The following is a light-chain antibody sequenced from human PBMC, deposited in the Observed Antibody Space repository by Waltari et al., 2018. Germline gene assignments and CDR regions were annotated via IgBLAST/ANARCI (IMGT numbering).Light chain of an antibody. V-gene: IGKV1-39*01. CDR3: QQGYSAPLT. J-gene: IGKJ1*01. CDR2: AAS. Sequence: IQMTQSPSSLSASVGDRVTITCRASQSISNYLNWYQQKPGKAPKLLIYAASSLQSGVPSRLSGSGSGTDFTLTISSLQPEDFATYSCQQGYSAPLTFGQGTRVEIK. CDR1: QSISNY.